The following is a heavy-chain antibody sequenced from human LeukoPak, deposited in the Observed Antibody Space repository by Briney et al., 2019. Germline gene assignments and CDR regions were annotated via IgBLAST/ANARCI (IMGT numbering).Heavy chain of an antibody. J-gene: IGHJ4*02. CDR1: GFTFSSYS. V-gene: IGHV3-21*01. Sequence: GGSLRLSCAASGFTFSSYSMNWVRQAPGKGLEWVSSISSSSSYIYYADSEKGRFTISRDNAKNSLYLQMNSLRAEDTAVYYCARGYCSSTSCWTFDYWGQGTLVTVSS. CDR2: ISSSSSYI. D-gene: IGHD2-2*01. CDR3: ARGYCSSTSCWTFDY.